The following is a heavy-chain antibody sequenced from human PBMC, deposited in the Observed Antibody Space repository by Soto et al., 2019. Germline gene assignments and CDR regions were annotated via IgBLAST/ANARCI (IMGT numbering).Heavy chain of an antibody. Sequence: SVKVSCKASGGTFSSYAISWVRQAPGQGLEWMGVIIPIFGTANYAQKFQGRVTITADESTSTAYMELSSLRSEDTAVYYCARGRYYYDSSGASTFDYWGQGTLVTVSS. CDR1: GGTFSSYA. CDR3: ARGRYYYDSSGASTFDY. D-gene: IGHD3-22*01. J-gene: IGHJ4*02. V-gene: IGHV1-69*13. CDR2: IIPIFGTA.